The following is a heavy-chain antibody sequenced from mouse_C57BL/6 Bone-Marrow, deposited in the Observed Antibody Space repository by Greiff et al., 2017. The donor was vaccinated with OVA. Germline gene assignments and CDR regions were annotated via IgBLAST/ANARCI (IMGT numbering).Heavy chain of an antibody. J-gene: IGHJ2*01. CDR2: INPSGGYN. CDR3: ARSSPLYYYGSSFGY. V-gene: IGHV1-7*01. CDR1: GYTFTSYW. Sequence: QVQLQQSGAELAKPGASVKLSCKASGYTFTSYWMHWVKQRPGQGLEWIGYINPSGGYNKYNQKFKDKATLTADKSSSTAYMQMSSLTYEDDAAYYCARSSPLYYYGSSFGYWGQGTTLTVSS. D-gene: IGHD1-1*01.